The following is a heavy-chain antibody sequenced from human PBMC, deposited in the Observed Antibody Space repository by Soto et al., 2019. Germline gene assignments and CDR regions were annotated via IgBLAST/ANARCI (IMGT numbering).Heavy chain of an antibody. CDR1: GFTFSDYY. J-gene: IGHJ3*02. CDR2: ISSSGSTI. CDR3: ARVGGIAVAEAFDI. D-gene: IGHD6-19*01. V-gene: IGHV3-11*01. Sequence: GSLRLSCAASGFTFSDYYMSWIRQAPGKGLEWVSYISSSGSTIYYAESVKGRFTISRDNAKNSLYLQMNSLRAEDTAVYYCARVGGIAVAEAFDIWGQGTMVTVSS.